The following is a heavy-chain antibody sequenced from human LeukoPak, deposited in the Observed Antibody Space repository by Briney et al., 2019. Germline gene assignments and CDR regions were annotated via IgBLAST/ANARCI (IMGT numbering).Heavy chain of an antibody. CDR3: ARDRYTVTQGPRYYYGMDV. D-gene: IGHD4-17*01. V-gene: IGHV4-39*07. Sequence: SESLSLTCTVSGGSISSSSYYWGWIRQPPGKGLEWIGEINHSGNTNCNPSLKSRVTISVDTSKNQFSLKLSSVTAADTAVYYCARDRYTVTQGPRYYYGMDVWGQGTTVTVSS. CDR1: GGSISSSSYY. J-gene: IGHJ6*02. CDR2: INHSGNT.